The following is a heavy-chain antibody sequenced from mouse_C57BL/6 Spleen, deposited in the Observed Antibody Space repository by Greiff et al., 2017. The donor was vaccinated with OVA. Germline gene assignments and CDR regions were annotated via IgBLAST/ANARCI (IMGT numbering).Heavy chain of an antibody. Sequence: EVMLVESGGGLVKPGGSLKLSCAASGFTFSSYAMSWVRQTPEKRLEWVATISDGGSYTYYPDNVKGRFTISRDNAKNNLYLQMSHLKSEDTAMYYCARADGYYVGFAYWGQGTLVTVSA. CDR1: GFTFSSYA. CDR3: ARADGYYVGFAY. J-gene: IGHJ3*01. V-gene: IGHV5-4*03. D-gene: IGHD2-3*01. CDR2: ISDGGSYT.